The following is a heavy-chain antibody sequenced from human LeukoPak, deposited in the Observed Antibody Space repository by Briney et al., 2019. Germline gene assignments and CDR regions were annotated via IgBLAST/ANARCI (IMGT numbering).Heavy chain of an antibody. D-gene: IGHD1-1*01. CDR2: IKQDGSEK. J-gene: IGHJ2*01. CDR1: GFTFNTYW. V-gene: IGHV3-7*01. Sequence: GGSLRPSCAASGFTFNTYWMTWVRQAPGKGLEWVANIKQDGSEKYYVDSVKGRFTISRDNPKDSLYLQMNSLRAEDTALYYCVRPGPYWYFDLWGRGTLVTVSS. CDR3: VRPGPYWYFDL.